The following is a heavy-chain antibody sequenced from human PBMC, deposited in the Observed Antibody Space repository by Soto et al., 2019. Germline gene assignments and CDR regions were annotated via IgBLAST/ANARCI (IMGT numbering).Heavy chain of an antibody. V-gene: IGHV1-18*04. D-gene: IGHD3-16*02. CDR3: ARVRGSYQAPSGGAAFDP. J-gene: IGHJ5*02. CDR2: ISTYSGDH. CDR1: GYSFTSNA. Sequence: ASVKVSCNTSGYSFTSNAITWVRQAPGQGLEWMGWISTYSGDHTYPQKLQPRVTMTTDTSTNTAYMELRNLRSVATAVYYCARVRGSYQAPSGGAAFDPWGQGTLVPVSS.